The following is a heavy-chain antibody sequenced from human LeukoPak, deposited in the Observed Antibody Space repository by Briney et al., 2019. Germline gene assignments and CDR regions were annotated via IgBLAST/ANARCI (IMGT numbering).Heavy chain of an antibody. V-gene: IGHV4-30-4*01. CDR2: IYYSGST. CDR3: ARGKSKFDY. J-gene: IGHJ4*02. Sequence: SETLSLTCTVSGGSISRGDYYWSWIRQPPGKGLEWIGYIYYSGSTDYNPSLKSRVTISVDTSKNQFSLKLSSVTAADAAVYYCARGKSKFDYWGQGTLVTVSS. CDR1: GGSISRGDYY.